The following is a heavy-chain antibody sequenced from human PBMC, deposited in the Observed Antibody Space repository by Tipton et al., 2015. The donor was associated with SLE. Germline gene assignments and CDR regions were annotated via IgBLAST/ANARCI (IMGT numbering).Heavy chain of an antibody. CDR1: GFPFSAYG. Sequence: SLRLSCAASGFPFSAYGFHWVRQAPGKGLEWVALISWDATYTFFADSVKGRFTISRDDSKNTVYLHMNRLTSEDSAVYFCARGRSYGSGSFYHATEYFQYWGQGSLATVSS. J-gene: IGHJ1*01. CDR2: ISWDATYT. CDR3: ARGRSYGSGSFYHATEYFQY. V-gene: IGHV3-30*03. D-gene: IGHD3-10*01.